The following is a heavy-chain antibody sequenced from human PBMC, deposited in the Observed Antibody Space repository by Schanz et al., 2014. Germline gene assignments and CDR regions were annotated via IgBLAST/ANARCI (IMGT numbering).Heavy chain of an antibody. CDR1: RSTFSSYT. V-gene: IGHV1-69*02. J-gene: IGHJ6*03. D-gene: IGHD2-2*02. Sequence: QFQLVQSGAEVKKPGSSLKVSCKASRSTFSSYTISWVRQARGQGLEWVGRIIPVLAIADYAQKFQGRVTITADKSTSTASMELTSLRSEDTAVYYCAGTYCNSTSCYTGYYYMDVCGKGTTVTVSS. CDR3: AGTYCNSTSCYTGYYYMDV. CDR2: IIPVLAIA.